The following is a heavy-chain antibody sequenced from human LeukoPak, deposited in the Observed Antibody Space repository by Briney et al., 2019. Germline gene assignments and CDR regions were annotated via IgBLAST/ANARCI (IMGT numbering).Heavy chain of an antibody. D-gene: IGHD3-10*01. CDR3: ATTMVRVDPDYYYGMDV. Sequence: ASVKVSCKVSGYTLTELSMHWVRQAPGKGLEWMGGFDPEDGETIYAQNFKGRVTMTEDTSTDTAYMELSSLRSEDTAVYDCATTMVRVDPDYYYGMDVWGQGTTVTVSS. V-gene: IGHV1-24*01. CDR2: FDPEDGET. J-gene: IGHJ6*02. CDR1: GYTLTELS.